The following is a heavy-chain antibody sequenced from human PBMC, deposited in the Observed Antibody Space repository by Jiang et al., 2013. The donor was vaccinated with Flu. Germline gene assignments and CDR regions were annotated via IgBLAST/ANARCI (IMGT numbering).Heavy chain of an antibody. Sequence: SGAEVKKPGASVKVSCKASGYTFTSYYMHWVRQAPGQGLEWMGIINPSGGSTSYAQKFQGRVTMTRDTSTSTVYMELSSLRSEDTAVYYCARAISAEEYYYYYGMDVWAKGPVGHRLL. CDR1: GYTFTSYY. D-gene: IGHD1-14*01. J-gene: IGHJ6*02. CDR3: ARAISAEEYYYYYGMDV. CDR2: INPSGGST. V-gene: IGHV1-46*01.